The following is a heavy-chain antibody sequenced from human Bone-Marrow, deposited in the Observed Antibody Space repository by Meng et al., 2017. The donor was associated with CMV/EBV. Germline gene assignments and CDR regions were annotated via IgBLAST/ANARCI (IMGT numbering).Heavy chain of an antibody. Sequence: GESLKISCAASGFTFSSYGMHWVRQAPGKGLEWVSSISSSSSYIYYADSVKGRFTISRDKAKNSLYLQMNSLRAEDTAVYYCARDVKLMGAADYWGQGTLVTVSS. D-gene: IGHD1-26*01. V-gene: IGHV3-21*01. CDR1: GFTFSSYG. J-gene: IGHJ4*02. CDR3: ARDVKLMGAADY. CDR2: ISSSSSYI.